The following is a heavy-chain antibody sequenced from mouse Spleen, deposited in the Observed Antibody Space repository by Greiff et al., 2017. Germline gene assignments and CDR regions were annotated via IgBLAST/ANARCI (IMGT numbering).Heavy chain of an antibody. V-gene: IGHV14-4*01. Sequence: VQLQQSGAELVRPGASVKLSCTASGFNIKDDYMHWVKQRPEQGLEWIGWIDPENGDTEYASKFQGKATITADTSSNTAYLQLSSLTSEDTAVYYCTTNGDYEGVDYWGQGTSVTVSS. CDR2: IDPENGDT. D-gene: IGHD2-13*01. CDR1: GFNIKDDY. J-gene: IGHJ4*01. CDR3: TTNGDYEGVDY.